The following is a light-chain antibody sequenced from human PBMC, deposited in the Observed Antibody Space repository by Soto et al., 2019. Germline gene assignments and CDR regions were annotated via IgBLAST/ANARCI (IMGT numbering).Light chain of an antibody. J-gene: IGKJ1*01. CDR1: QSVSSK. CDR3: QQYHNWPPT. Sequence: EIVMTQSPATLSVSPGERATLSCRASQSVSSKLAWYQQKPGQAPRLLIYAASARGTGIPARFSGSGSGTEFTLTISSLQSEDFAVYYCQQYHNWPPTFGQGTKVDIK. CDR2: AAS. V-gene: IGKV3-15*01.